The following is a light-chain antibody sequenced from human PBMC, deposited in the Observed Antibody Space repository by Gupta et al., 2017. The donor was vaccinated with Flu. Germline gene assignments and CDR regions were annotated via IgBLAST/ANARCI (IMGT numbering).Light chain of an antibody. Sequence: EIVLTQSPGTLSLPPGERATLSCRASQSVSSSYLAWYQQKPGQAPRLLIYGASSRATGIPDRFSGSESGTDFTLTISRLEPEDFAVYYCQQYGSSPRITFGQGTRLEIK. CDR2: GAS. CDR1: QSVSSSY. V-gene: IGKV3-20*01. J-gene: IGKJ5*01. CDR3: QQYGSSPRIT.